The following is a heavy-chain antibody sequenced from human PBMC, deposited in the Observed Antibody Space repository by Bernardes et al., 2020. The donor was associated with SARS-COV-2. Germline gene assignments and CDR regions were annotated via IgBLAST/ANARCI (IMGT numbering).Heavy chain of an antibody. Sequence: SETLSLTCTVSGGSVNSGSYYWSWIRQPPGKGLEWIGYIYYSGSTDYNPSLKSRVTISVDTSKNQFSLRLSSVTAADTAVYYCATCISTRRTWFGEFQTWGQGALVTVSS. CDR3: ATCISTRRTWFGEFQT. D-gene: IGHD3-10*01. V-gene: IGHV4-61*01. J-gene: IGHJ5*02. CDR1: GGSVNSGSYY. CDR2: IYYSGST.